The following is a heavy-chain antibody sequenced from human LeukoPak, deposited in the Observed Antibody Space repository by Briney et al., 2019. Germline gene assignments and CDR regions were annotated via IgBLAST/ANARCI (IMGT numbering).Heavy chain of an antibody. CDR2: IYPGDSDT. CDR3: ARGTSIAVAGTLYNWFDP. Sequence: GESLQISCQGSGYSFTSYWIGWVRQMPGKGLEWMGIIYPGDSDTRYSPSFQGQVTISADKSISAAYLQWSSLKASDTAMYYCARGTSIAVAGTLYNWFDPWGQGTLVTVSS. D-gene: IGHD6-19*01. CDR1: GYSFTSYW. V-gene: IGHV5-51*01. J-gene: IGHJ5*02.